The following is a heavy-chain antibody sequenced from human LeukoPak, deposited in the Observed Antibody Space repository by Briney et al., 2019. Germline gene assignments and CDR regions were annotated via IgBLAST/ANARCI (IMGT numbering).Heavy chain of an antibody. J-gene: IGHJ3*02. V-gene: IGHV1-46*01. CDR3: ARDERVVTDYAFDI. CDR2: IYPSGGST. CDR1: GYTFTTQY. Sequence: GASVKVSCKASGYTFTTQYIHWVRQAPGQGPEWMGIIYPSGGSTTYAQKFQGRVTMTRDMSTSTVYMELSSLRSEDTAVYYCARDERVVTDYAFDIWGQGTMVTVSS. D-gene: IGHD3-22*01.